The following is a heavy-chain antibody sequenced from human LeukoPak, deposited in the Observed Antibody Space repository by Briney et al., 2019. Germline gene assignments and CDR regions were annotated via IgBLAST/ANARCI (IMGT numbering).Heavy chain of an antibody. J-gene: IGHJ4*02. V-gene: IGHV1-18*01. Sequence: ASVKVSCKASGYTFTSYGISWVRQAPGQGLEWMGWISAYNGNTNYAQKLQGRVTMTTDTSTSTAYMEPRSLRSDDTAVYYCARIWGSGGYDSGVSYWGQGTLVTVSS. CDR3: ARIWGSGGYDSGVSY. D-gene: IGHD5-12*01. CDR2: ISAYNGNT. CDR1: GYTFTSYG.